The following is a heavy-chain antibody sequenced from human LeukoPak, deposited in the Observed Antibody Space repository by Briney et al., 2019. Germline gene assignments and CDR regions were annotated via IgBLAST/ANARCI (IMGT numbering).Heavy chain of an antibody. CDR2: IYYSGST. Sequence: SETLSLTCTVSGGSISSYYWSWIRQPPGKGLEWIGYIYYSGSTNYNPSLKSRVTISVDTSKNQFSLKLSSVTAADTAVYYCARYSGSYLDYFDYWGQGTLVTVSS. CDR1: GGSISSYY. V-gene: IGHV4-59*01. D-gene: IGHD1-26*01. CDR3: ARYSGSYLDYFDY. J-gene: IGHJ4*02.